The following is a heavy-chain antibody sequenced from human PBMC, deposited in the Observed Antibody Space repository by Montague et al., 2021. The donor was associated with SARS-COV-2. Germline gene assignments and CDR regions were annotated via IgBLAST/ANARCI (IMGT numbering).Heavy chain of an antibody. J-gene: IGHJ6*02. Sequence: SETLSLTCTVSGDSITDDDWSWIRQPPGKGLEWIVYIFKNGKTDXNPSLRSRVITSVDTSKSQFSLKVTSVTAADTAVYYCARYYGRSLDVWGQGTTVTVSS. CDR3: ARYYGRSLDV. D-gene: IGHD3-10*01. V-gene: IGHV4-59*01. CDR2: IFKNGKT. CDR1: GDSITDDD.